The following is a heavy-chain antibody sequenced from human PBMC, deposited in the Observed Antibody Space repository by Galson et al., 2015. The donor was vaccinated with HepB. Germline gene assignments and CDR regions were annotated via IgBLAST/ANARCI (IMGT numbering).Heavy chain of an antibody. V-gene: IGHV3-74*01. CDR3: ARVPSGSYYIFFDY. CDR2: INSDGSST. CDR1: GFTFSSYW. D-gene: IGHD3-10*01. Sequence: SLRLSCAASGFTFSSYWMHWVRQAPGEGLVWVSRINSDGSSTSYADSVKGRFTISRDNAKNTLYLQMNSLRAEDTAVYYCARVPSGSYYIFFDYWGQGTLVTVSS. J-gene: IGHJ4*02.